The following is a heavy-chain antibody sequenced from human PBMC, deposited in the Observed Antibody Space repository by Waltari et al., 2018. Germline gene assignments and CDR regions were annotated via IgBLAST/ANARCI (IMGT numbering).Heavy chain of an antibody. J-gene: IGHJ4*02. CDR3: ARHLYSIDYLELAK. V-gene: IGHV3-23*01. D-gene: IGHD3-22*01. CDR1: GFNFISYA. CDR2: IRDSGVIT. Sequence: EEHLLESGGGLAQPGGSLRLSCAASGFNFISYARSWVRQAPGKGLEWVSGIRDSGVITKYAGSVKGRFTVSRDNSKNTVFLHLNSLRAEDTAIYYCARHLYSIDYLELAKWGQGTLVTVSS.